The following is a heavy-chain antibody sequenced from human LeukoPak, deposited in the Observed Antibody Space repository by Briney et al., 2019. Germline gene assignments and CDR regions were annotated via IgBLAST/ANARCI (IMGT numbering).Heavy chain of an antibody. Sequence: ETLSLTCTVSGGSISGYYWSWIRQPPGKGLEWIGEINHSGSTNYNPSLKSRVTISVDTSKNQFSLKLSSVTAADTAVYYCARDPSSGYSEFDYWGQGTLVTVSS. V-gene: IGHV4-34*01. D-gene: IGHD3-22*01. J-gene: IGHJ4*02. CDR1: GGSISGYY. CDR2: INHSGST. CDR3: ARDPSSGYSEFDY.